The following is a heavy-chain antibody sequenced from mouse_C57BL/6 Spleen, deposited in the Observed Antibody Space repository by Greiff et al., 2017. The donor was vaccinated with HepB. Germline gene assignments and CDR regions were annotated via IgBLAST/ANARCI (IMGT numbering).Heavy chain of an antibody. Sequence: QVQLQQSGPELVKPGASVKISCKASGYAFSSSWMNWVKQRPGKGLEWIGRIYPGDGDTNYNGKFKGKATLTADKSSSTAYMQLSSLTSEDSAVYFCARGNDYDGYFDYWGQGTTRTVSS. CDR1: GYAFSSSW. J-gene: IGHJ2*01. D-gene: IGHD2-4*01. CDR3: ARGNDYDGYFDY. V-gene: IGHV1-82*01. CDR2: IYPGDGDT.